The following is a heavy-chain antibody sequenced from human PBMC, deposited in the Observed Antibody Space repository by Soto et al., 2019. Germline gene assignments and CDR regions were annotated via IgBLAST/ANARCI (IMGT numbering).Heavy chain of an antibody. CDR2: ISSSSSYI. CDR3: ASEVVVAATDDAFDI. D-gene: IGHD2-15*01. CDR1: GFTFSSYS. V-gene: IGHV3-21*01. Sequence: GGSLRLSCAASGFTFSSYSMNWVRQAPGKGLEWVSSISSSSSYIYYADSVKGRFTISRDNAKNSLYLQMNSLRAEDTAVYYCASEVVVAATDDAFDIWGQGTMVTVSS. J-gene: IGHJ3*02.